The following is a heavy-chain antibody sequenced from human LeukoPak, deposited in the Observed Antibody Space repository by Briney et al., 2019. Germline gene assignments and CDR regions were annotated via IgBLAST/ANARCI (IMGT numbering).Heavy chain of an antibody. D-gene: IGHD2-2*01. Sequence: SETLSLTCTVSGGSISSYYWSWIRQPPGKGVEWIGYIYYSGTTKYNPSLRSRVTISVDTSKNQFSLKLNSVTAADTAVYYCARGQSSLGAFDIWGQGTMVTVSS. CDR1: GGSISSYY. CDR3: ARGQSSLGAFDI. CDR2: IYYSGTT. V-gene: IGHV4-59*01. J-gene: IGHJ3*02.